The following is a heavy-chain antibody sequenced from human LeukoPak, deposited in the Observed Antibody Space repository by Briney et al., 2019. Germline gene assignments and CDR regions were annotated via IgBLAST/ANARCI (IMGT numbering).Heavy chain of an antibody. D-gene: IGHD4-11*01. CDR1: GFSFSDYY. J-gene: IGHJ4*02. CDR3: ARDGLSRDYRVRYFDY. Sequence: GGSLRLSCEASGFSFSDYYMSWIRQAPGKGLEWLSCINTIGGSIYYADSVKGRFTISRDNAKNSLYFELNSLRVEDTALYYCARDGLSRDYRVRYFDYWGQGTLVTVSS. V-gene: IGHV3-11*04. CDR2: INTIGGSI.